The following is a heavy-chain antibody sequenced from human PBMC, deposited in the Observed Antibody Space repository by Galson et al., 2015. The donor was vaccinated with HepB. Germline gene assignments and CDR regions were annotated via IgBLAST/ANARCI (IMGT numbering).Heavy chain of an antibody. CDR2: IRGSGSLR. D-gene: IGHD3-22*01. J-gene: IGHJ3*01. Sequence: SLGLSCAPSGVTYARYAMPWVRQAPGKGLESISLIRGSGSLRSFAESVRGRFTTRRDNAKKTLCLQNNSLRSEDTAVYYCAKDRVDYYDSDGHIDAFDVWGQGTVVTVSS. CDR3: AKDRVDYYDSDGHIDAFDV. CDR1: GVTYARYA. V-gene: IGHV3-23*01.